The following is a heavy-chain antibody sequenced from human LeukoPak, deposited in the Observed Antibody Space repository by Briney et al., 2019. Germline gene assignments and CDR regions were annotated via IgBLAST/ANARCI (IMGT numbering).Heavy chain of an antibody. Sequence: GESLKISCKGSGYTFTTYWIGWVRQMPGKGLEWMGIIYPGDSDTRYSPSFQGQVTISADKSISTADLQWSSLKASDTAMYYCARHKVAGLASDAFDIWGQGTMVTVSS. J-gene: IGHJ3*02. V-gene: IGHV5-51*01. D-gene: IGHD6-19*01. CDR2: IYPGDSDT. CDR3: ARHKVAGLASDAFDI. CDR1: GYTFTTYW.